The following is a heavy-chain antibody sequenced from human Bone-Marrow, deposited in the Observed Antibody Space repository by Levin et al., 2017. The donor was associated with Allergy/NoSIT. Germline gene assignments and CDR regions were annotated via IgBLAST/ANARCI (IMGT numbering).Heavy chain of an antibody. CDR2: ITSDGRDT. J-gene: IGHJ4*02. CDR1: GFTFSNHW. D-gene: IGHD2-2*01. CDR3: ARGDCSSTRCLAY. V-gene: IGHV3-74*03. Sequence: LSLTCAASGFTFSNHWMHWVRQVPGKGLVWVSRITSDGRDTKYADSVMGRFTISRDNARNTLHLQMNSLRAEDTAVYYCARGDCSSTRCLAYWGQGTLVTVSS.